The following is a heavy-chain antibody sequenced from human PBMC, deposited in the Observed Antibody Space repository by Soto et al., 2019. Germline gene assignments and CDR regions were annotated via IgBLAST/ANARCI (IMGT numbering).Heavy chain of an antibody. D-gene: IGHD6-13*01. CDR1: GFTFSSYW. CDR2: IKQDGSEK. J-gene: IGHJ4*02. CDR3: ARDRSSWYRGSFDY. V-gene: IGHV3-7*04. Sequence: EVQLVESGGGLVQPGGSLRLSCAASGFTFSSYWMSWVRQAPGKGLEWVANIKQDGSEKYYVDSVKGRFTISRDNAKNSMYLQMKSLRAEDTAVYYCARDRSSWYRGSFDYWGQGTLVTVSS.